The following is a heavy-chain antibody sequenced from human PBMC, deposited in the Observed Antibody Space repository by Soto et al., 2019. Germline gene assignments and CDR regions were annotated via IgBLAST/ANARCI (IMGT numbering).Heavy chain of an antibody. CDR1: GFTFSGSA. CDR2: IRSKANSYAT. V-gene: IGHV3-73*01. D-gene: IGHD2-15*01. J-gene: IGHJ3*02. CDR3: TRHCSGGSCYSMGGAFDI. Sequence: GGSLRLSCAASGFTFSGSAMHWVRQASGKGLEWVGRIRSKANSYATAYAASVKGRFTISRDDSKNTAYLQMNSLKTEDTAVYYCTRHCSGGSCYSMGGAFDIWGQGTMVTVSS.